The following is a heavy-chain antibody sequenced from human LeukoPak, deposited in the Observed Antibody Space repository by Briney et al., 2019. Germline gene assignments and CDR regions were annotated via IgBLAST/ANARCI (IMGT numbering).Heavy chain of an antibody. V-gene: IGHV4-59*08. Sequence: SETLSLTCTVSGGSISSYYWSWIRQPPGKGLEWIGYIYYSGSTNYNPSLKSRVTISVATSKNQFSLKLSSVTAADTAVYYCARHVRICSGGSCYVYFDYWGQGTLVTVSS. CDR3: ARHVRICSGGSCYVYFDY. CDR1: GGSISSYY. CDR2: IYYSGST. D-gene: IGHD2-15*01. J-gene: IGHJ4*02.